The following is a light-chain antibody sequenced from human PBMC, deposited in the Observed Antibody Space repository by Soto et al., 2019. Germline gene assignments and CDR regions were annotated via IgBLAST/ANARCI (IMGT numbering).Light chain of an antibody. J-gene: IGLJ1*01. Sequence: QSVLTQPASVSGSPGQPIAISCTGTRSDVGAYNYVSWYQQHPGKAPKLMISEVTNRPSGVSDRFSGSKSGNTASLTISGLQAEDEADYYCSSFTSRFTFVFXTGTKVTVL. CDR1: RSDVGAYNY. CDR2: EVT. V-gene: IGLV2-14*01. CDR3: SSFTSRFTFV.